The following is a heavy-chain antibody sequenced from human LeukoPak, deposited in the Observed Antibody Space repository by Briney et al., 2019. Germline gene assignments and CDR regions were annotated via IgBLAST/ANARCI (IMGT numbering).Heavy chain of an antibody. D-gene: IGHD4-17*01. J-gene: IGHJ5*01. Sequence: KASETLSLTCTVAGGSISSYYWSWIRQPPGKGLEWIGYIYHSGSTNYNPSLKSRVTISVDTSKNQFSLKLSSVTAADTAVYYCARDHDGDYDSWGQGTLVTVSS. CDR1: GGSISSYY. V-gene: IGHV4-59*12. CDR2: IYHSGST. CDR3: ARDHDGDYDS.